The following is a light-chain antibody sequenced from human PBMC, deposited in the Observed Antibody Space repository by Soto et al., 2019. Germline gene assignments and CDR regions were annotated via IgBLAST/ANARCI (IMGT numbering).Light chain of an antibody. CDR1: QSVSSSY. J-gene: IGKJ1*01. V-gene: IGKV3-20*01. CDR3: QQYGGSPT. CDR2: DVS. Sequence: EIVLTQSPGTLSLSPGERATLSCRSSQSVSSSYLAWYQQKPGQAPRLLIYDVSSRATGIPDRFSGSGSGTDFTLTISRLEPEDFAVYYCQQYGGSPTFGQGTKVEIK.